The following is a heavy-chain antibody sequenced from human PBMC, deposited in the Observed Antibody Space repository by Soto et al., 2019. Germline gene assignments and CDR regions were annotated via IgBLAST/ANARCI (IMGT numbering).Heavy chain of an antibody. CDR1: GYIFTDYY. Sequence: GASVKNSCKASGYIFTDYYLHWVRQAPGQGLEYMGWINPNTGGTKYSQRFQGRVTMTGGTLLLNWLTSDDTAVYYCARSLSTIRARLDYWGQGTLVTVSS. D-gene: IGHD2-2*02. J-gene: IGHJ4*01. CDR2: INPNTGGT. V-gene: IGHV1-2*02. CDR3: ARSLSTIRARLDY.